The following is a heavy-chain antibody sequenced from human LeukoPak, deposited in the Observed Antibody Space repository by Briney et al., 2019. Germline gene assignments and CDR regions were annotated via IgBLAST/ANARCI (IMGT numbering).Heavy chain of an antibody. CDR3: ARGPPANYDILTGYPMGPFDY. D-gene: IGHD3-9*01. J-gene: IGHJ4*02. V-gene: IGHV4-31*03. CDR1: GGSISSGGYY. Sequence: SQTLSLTCTVSGGSISSGGYYWSWIRQHPGKGLEWIGYIWYSGSTYYNPSLKSRVTISVDTPKNQFSLKLSSVTAADTAVYYCARGPPANYDILTGYPMGPFDYWGQGTLVTVSS. CDR2: IWYSGST.